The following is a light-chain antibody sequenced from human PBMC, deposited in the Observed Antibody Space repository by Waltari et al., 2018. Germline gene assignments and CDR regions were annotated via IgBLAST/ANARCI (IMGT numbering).Light chain of an antibody. J-gene: IGLJ2*01. V-gene: IGLV3-27*01. CDR3: HAAADNNWF. Sequence: YDLAQPFSVSVSPGQTATITCPGDVLADKYVRWFQQRPGQAPTLILYKDTERPSGIPERFSGSSSGSTVTLTIRGALLEDEADYHCHAAADNNWFFGGGTKLTVL. CDR1: VLADKY. CDR2: KDT.